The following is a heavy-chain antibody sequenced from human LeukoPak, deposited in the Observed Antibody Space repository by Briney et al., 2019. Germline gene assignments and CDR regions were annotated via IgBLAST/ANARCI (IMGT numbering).Heavy chain of an antibody. CDR3: ARSYRRGAITMVRGVANRGAVDI. CDR2: MSYDGSNK. J-gene: IGHJ3*02. CDR1: GFTISSYA. V-gene: IGHV3-30*04. D-gene: IGHD3-10*01. Sequence: PGGSLRLSCAASGFTISSYAMHWVRQAPGKGLEWVAVMSYDGSNKYYADSVKGRFTISRDNSKNTLYLQMNSLRAEDTAVYYCARSYRRGAITMVRGVANRGAVDIWGQGTMVTVSS.